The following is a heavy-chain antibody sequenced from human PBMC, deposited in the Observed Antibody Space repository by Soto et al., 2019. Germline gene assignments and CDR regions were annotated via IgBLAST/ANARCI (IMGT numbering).Heavy chain of an antibody. CDR3: ARGVGAVAGPYYYYGMDV. Sequence: GGSLRLSCAASGFTFSSYDMHWVRQATGKGLEWVSAIGTAGDTYYPGSVKGRFTISRENAKNSLYLQMNSLRAGDTAVYYCARGVGAVAGPYYYYGMDVWGQGTTVTV. CDR1: GFTFSSYD. D-gene: IGHD6-19*01. CDR2: IGTAGDT. V-gene: IGHV3-13*01. J-gene: IGHJ6*02.